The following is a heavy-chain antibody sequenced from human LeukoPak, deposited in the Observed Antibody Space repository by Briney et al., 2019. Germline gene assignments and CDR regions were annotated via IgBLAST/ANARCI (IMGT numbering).Heavy chain of an antibody. CDR2: IKQDGSEK. Sequence: GGSLRLSCAASGFTFTSYWMSWVRQAPGKGLEWVANIKQDGSEKYYVDSVKGRFTISRDNAENSLYLQMNSLRAEDTAVYYCARASSYAWFDYWGQGTLVTVSS. CDR3: ARASSYAWFDY. J-gene: IGHJ4*02. CDR1: GFTFTSYW. V-gene: IGHV3-7*01.